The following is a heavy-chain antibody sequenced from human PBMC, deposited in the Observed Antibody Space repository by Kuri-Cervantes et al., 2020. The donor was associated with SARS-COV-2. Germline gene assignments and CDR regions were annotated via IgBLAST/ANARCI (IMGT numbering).Heavy chain of an antibody. V-gene: IGHV3-21*01. J-gene: IGHJ6*03. Sequence: GESLKISCAASGFDFSLYNMNWVRQAPGKGLEWVSRISRNSNYIDYADSVKGRFIISRDNAKNSLYLQMNSLRAEDTAVYYCARDRRISYSNYWRDYYYYMDVWGKGTTVTVSS. CDR2: ISRNSNYI. CDR1: GFDFSLYN. D-gene: IGHD4-11*01. CDR3: ARDRRISYSNYWRDYYYYMDV.